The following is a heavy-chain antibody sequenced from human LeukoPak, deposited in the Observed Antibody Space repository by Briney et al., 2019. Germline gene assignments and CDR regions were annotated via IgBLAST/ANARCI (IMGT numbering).Heavy chain of an antibody. CDR3: ARADHVSGWIKFDP. CDR1: GGSISGYY. D-gene: IGHD6-19*01. J-gene: IGHJ5*02. CDR2: IYNSGST. V-gene: IGHV4-59*01. Sequence: SETLSLTCTVSGGSISGYYWSWIRQPPGKGLEWIGYIYNSGSTDYNPSLKSRVTISVDTSKNQLSLKLSSVTAADTAVYYCARADHVSGWIKFDPWGQGTLVTVSS.